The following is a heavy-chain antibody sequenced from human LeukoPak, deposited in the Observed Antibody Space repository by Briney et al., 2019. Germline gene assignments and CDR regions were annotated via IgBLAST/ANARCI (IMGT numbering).Heavy chain of an antibody. CDR3: ARGRYSSGWPYYYYYGMDV. D-gene: IGHD6-19*01. CDR1: GYTFTSYD. V-gene: IGHV1-8*01. J-gene: IGHJ6*02. CDR2: MNPNSGNT. Sequence: GASVKVSCKASGYTFTSYDINWVRQATGQGLEWMGWMNPNSGNTGYAQKFQGRVTMTRNTSISTAYMELSSLRAEDTAVYYCARGRYSSGWPYYYYYGMDVWGQGTTVAVSS.